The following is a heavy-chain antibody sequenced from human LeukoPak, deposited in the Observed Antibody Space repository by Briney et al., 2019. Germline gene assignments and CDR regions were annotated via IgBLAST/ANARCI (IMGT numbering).Heavy chain of an antibody. J-gene: IGHJ5*02. CDR1: GGTFSSYA. CDR2: IIPIFGIA. D-gene: IGHD1-14*01. CDR3: APYGTTGNWFDP. V-gene: IGHV1-69*04. Sequence: SVKVSCKASGGTFSSYAISWVRQAPGQGLEWMGRIIPIFGIANYAQKFQGRVTITADKSTSTAYMELCSLRSEDTAVYYCAPYGTTGNWFDPWGQGTLVTVSS.